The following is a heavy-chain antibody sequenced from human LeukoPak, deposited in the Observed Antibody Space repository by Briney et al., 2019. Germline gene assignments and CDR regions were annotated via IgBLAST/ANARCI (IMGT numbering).Heavy chain of an antibody. Sequence: ASVKVSCKASGYTFTGYYMHWVRQAPGQGLEWMGWINPNSGGTNYAQKFQGRFTMTRDTSISTAYMELSRLRSDDTAVYYCARDREYLYYYYGMDVWGQGTTVTVSS. CDR3: ARDREYLYYYYGMDV. V-gene: IGHV1-2*02. D-gene: IGHD2/OR15-2a*01. CDR2: INPNSGGT. J-gene: IGHJ6*02. CDR1: GYTFTGYY.